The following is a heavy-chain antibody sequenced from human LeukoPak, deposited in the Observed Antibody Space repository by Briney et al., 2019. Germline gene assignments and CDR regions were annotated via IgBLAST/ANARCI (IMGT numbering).Heavy chain of an antibody. V-gene: IGHV4-30-2*06. D-gene: IGHD3-10*01. J-gene: IGHJ5*01. CDR3: ARSRQASGLFNS. CDR2: IYDRGSA. CDR1: GYAITSGGFS. Sequence: SETLSLTCTVSGYAITSGGFSWNWIRQSPGKGLEWIGCIYDRGSAYYNPSLKSRFTISVDGPKNQFFLNVTSLTAADTAVYFCARSRQASGLFNSWGQGTLVVVSS.